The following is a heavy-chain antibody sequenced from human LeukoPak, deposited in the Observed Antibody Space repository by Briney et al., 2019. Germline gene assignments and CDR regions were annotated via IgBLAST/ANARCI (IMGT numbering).Heavy chain of an antibody. V-gene: IGHV4-34*01. Sequence: PSETLSLTCAVYGGSSSGYYWSWIRQPPGKGLEWIGEINHSGSTNYNPSLKSRVTISVDTSKNQFSLKLSSVTAADTAVYYCARGVVGATDYFDYWGQGTLVTVSS. CDR1: GGSSSGYY. J-gene: IGHJ4*02. CDR2: INHSGST. CDR3: ARGVVGATDYFDY. D-gene: IGHD1-26*01.